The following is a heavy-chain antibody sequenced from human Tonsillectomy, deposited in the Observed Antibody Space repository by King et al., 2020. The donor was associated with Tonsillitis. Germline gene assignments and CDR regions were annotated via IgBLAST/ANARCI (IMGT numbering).Heavy chain of an antibody. D-gene: IGHD3-10*01. V-gene: IGHV1-69*01. Sequence: QLVQSGAEVKKPGSSVRLSCKASGGTFSNFGFNWVRQAPGQGLEWMGGIIPMFDTPIYGPKFQGRVTITADEATTTLYMELTSLRSEDTAVYFCARVFGSYCVSGSRNGIDVWGLGTTVIVSS. CDR2: IIPMFDTP. CDR1: GGTFSNFG. CDR3: ARVFGSYCVSGSRNGIDV. J-gene: IGHJ6*02.